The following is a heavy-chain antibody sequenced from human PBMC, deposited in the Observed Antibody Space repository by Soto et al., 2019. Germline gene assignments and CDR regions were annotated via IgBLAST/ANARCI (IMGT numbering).Heavy chain of an antibody. CDR1: GFTVSSKS. J-gene: IGHJ6*02. CDR2: IQSGGPT. CDR3: ARDDILCSGGSCYGVHMDG. Sequence: EVQLVESGGGLVQPGGSLRLSCAASGFTVSSKSMSWFRKAPGRGLEWFSFIQSGGPTFYADSVKGRFTISRDSSKNILHLQIDSLRAEATSVYYCARDDILCSGGSCYGVHMDGWGQGTTVTVSS. V-gene: IGHV3-66*01. D-gene: IGHD2-15*01.